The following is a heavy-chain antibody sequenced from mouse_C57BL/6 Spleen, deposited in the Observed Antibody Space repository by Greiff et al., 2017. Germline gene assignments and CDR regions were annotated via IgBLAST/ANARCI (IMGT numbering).Heavy chain of an antibody. CDR3: ASGDGAWFAY. J-gene: IGHJ3*01. Sequence: VQLQQSGPELVKPGASVKISCTASGYAFSSSWMNWVKQRPGKGLEWIGRIYPGDGDTNYNGKFKGKATLTADKSSSTAYMQLSSLTSEDSAVYFCASGDGAWFAYWGQGTLVTVSA. D-gene: IGHD3-3*01. V-gene: IGHV1-82*01. CDR2: IYPGDGDT. CDR1: GYAFSSSW.